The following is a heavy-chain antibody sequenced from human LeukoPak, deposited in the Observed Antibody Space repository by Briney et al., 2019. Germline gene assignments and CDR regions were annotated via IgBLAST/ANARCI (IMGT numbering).Heavy chain of an antibody. Sequence: PGGSLRLSCAASGFTFSSYSMNWVRQAPGKGLEWVSYISSSSRTIYYTDPVKGRFTISRDNAKNSLYLQMNSLRAEDTAVYYCARRGASSGGLDYWGQGTLVTVSS. J-gene: IGHJ4*02. CDR2: ISSSSRTI. CDR1: GFTFSSYS. CDR3: ARRGASSGGLDY. V-gene: IGHV3-48*01. D-gene: IGHD6-19*01.